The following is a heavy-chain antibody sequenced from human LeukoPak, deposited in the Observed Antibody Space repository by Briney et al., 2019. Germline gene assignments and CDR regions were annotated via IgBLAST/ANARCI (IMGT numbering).Heavy chain of an antibody. CDR1: GGSISSYY. D-gene: IGHD3-10*01. Sequence: SETLSLTCTVSGGSISSYYWSWIRQPPAKGLEWIGYIYYIGSSNYNPSLKSRCTISVDTCKNQFFLKVSSVPAADNAVYYCARVFDSGSQAYFYYMDVWGKGTTVTISS. J-gene: IGHJ6*03. CDR3: ARVFDSGSQAYFYYMDV. CDR2: IYYIGSS. V-gene: IGHV4-59*01.